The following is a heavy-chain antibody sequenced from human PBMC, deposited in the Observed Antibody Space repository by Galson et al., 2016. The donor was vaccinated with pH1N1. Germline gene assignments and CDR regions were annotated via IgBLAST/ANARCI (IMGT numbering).Heavy chain of an antibody. CDR1: GFTFDDYA. J-gene: IGHJ1*01. CDR2: ISWNSATI. D-gene: IGHD1-26*01. Sequence: SLILSCAASGFTFDDYAMHWVRQTPGKGLEWVSGISWNSATIDYADSVKGRFTISRDNAKNSLYLQMNSLRPEDTALYYCAKDGHYSGSYLRAQHFQHWGQGTLVTVSS. CDR3: AKDGHYSGSYLRAQHFQH. V-gene: IGHV3-9*01.